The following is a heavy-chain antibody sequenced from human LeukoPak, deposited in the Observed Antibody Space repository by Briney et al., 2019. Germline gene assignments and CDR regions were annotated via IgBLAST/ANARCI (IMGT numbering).Heavy chain of an antibody. V-gene: IGHV4-31*03. Sequence: PSETLSLTCTVSGGSISSGGYCWSWIRQHPGKGLEWIGYIYYSGSTYYNPSLKSRVTISVDTSKNQFSLKLSSVTAADTAVYYCASEKYDSSGYYVDYWGQGTLVTVSS. D-gene: IGHD3-22*01. CDR1: GGSISSGGYC. CDR2: IYYSGST. J-gene: IGHJ4*02. CDR3: ASEKYDSSGYYVDY.